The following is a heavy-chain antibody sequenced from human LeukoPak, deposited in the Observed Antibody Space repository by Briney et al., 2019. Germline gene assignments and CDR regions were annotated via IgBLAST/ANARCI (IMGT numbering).Heavy chain of an antibody. CDR1: GFTFSDYY. Sequence: PGGSLILSCAASGFTFSDYYMNWIRQAPGKGLEWASYISNSGTIISYADSVKGRFTISRDNTKNSLYLQMNSLRAEDTAVYYCARETLGVTAFDIWGQGTMVTVS. CDR2: ISNSGTII. J-gene: IGHJ3*02. V-gene: IGHV3-11*01. D-gene: IGHD2-21*02. CDR3: ARETLGVTAFDI.